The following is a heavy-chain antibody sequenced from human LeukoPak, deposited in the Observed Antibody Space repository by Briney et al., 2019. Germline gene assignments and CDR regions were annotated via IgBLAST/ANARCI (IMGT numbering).Heavy chain of an antibody. J-gene: IGHJ6*02. V-gene: IGHV4-31*03. CDR3: ARGGPYQYGMDV. Sequence: SETLSLTCTVSGGSISSGAHYWSWIRQHPGKGLEWIGYIYYSGSTYYNPSLKSRVTISVDTSKNQFSLKLSSVTAADTAVYYCARGGPYQYGMDVWGQGTTVTVSS. CDR1: GGSISSGAHY. CDR2: IYYSGST.